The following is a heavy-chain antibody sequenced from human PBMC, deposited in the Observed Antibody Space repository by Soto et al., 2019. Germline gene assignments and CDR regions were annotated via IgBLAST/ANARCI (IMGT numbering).Heavy chain of an antibody. CDR1: GYIFTRYG. CDR3: AKDNGQWLVSN. D-gene: IGHD6-19*01. J-gene: IGHJ4*02. Sequence: QVQLVQSGTEVKRPGASVRVSCQASGYIFTRYGIGWVRQAPGQGLEWMGRISTYNGNTNYAQKFQGRVTMTTDTATSTAYMEVRSLRSDDTAVYYCAKDNGQWLVSNWGQGTLVTVS. CDR2: ISTYNGNT. V-gene: IGHV1-18*01.